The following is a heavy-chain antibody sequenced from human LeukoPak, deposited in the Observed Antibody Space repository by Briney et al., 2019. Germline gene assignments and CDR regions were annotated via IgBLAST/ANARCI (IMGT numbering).Heavy chain of an antibody. J-gene: IGHJ4*02. CDR1: GFTFSSYA. Sequence: GGSLRLSCSASGFTFSSYAMHWVRQAPGKGLEYVSAISSNGGSTYYADSVKGRFTVSRDNSKNTLYLQMNSLRAEDTAVYYCARVGGALLWFGELWDWGQGTLVTVSS. CDR3: ARVGGALLWFGELWD. V-gene: IGHV3-64*04. CDR2: ISSNGGST. D-gene: IGHD3-10*01.